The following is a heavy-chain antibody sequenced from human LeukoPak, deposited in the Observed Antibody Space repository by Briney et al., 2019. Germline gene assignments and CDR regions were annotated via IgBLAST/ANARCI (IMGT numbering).Heavy chain of an antibody. CDR2: IIPIFGTA. J-gene: IGHJ4*02. Sequence: SVKVSCKASGGTFSSYAISWVRQAPGQGLAWMGGIIPIFGTANYAQKFQGRVTITTDESTSTAYMELSSLRSEDTAVYYCARGLAAMAIFDYWGQGTLVTVSS. V-gene: IGHV1-69*05. CDR3: ARGLAAMAIFDY. CDR1: GGTFSSYA. D-gene: IGHD5-18*01.